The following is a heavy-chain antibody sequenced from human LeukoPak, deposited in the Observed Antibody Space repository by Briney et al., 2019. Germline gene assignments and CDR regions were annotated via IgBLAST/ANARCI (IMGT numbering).Heavy chain of an antibody. CDR2: ISWNSGSI. CDR3: AKDSGNYGTFDY. J-gene: IGHJ4*02. Sequence: GGSLRLSCAASGFTFDDYAMHWVRQAPGKGLEWVSGISWNSGSIGYADSVKGRFTISRDNAKSSLYLQMNSLRAEDMALYYCAKDSGNYGTFDYWGQGTLVTVSS. CDR1: GFTFDDYA. V-gene: IGHV3-9*03. D-gene: IGHD4-11*01.